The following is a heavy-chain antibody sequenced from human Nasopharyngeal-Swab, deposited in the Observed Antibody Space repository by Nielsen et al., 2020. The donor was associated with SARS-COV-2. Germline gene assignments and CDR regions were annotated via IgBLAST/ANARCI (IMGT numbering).Heavy chain of an antibody. Sequence: GESLKISCAASGFSFSSYGLHWVRQAPGKGLEWVANINQDGSEEYYVASVKGRFTISRDNAKKTLYLQMNSLRAEDTAVYYCARTRYCSSGSCYMDVWGKGTTVTVSS. J-gene: IGHJ6*03. CDR1: GFSFSSYG. D-gene: IGHD2-15*01. V-gene: IGHV3-7*01. CDR3: ARTRYCSSGSCYMDV. CDR2: INQDGSEE.